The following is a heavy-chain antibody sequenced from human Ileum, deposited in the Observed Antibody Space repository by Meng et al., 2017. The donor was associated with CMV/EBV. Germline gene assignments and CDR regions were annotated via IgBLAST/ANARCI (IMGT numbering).Heavy chain of an antibody. CDR3: ARSPGYWSLDY. J-gene: IGHJ4*02. CDR2: ISHSGIT. D-gene: IGHD2-8*02. Sequence: CAVSGDSINKNNYWSWVRQPPGKGLEWIGEISHSGITKYTPSLKSRVTISVEKTKNYFSLKLIPVTAADTGVYFCARSPGYWSLDYWGQGALVTVSS. V-gene: IGHV4-4*01. CDR1: GDSINKNNY.